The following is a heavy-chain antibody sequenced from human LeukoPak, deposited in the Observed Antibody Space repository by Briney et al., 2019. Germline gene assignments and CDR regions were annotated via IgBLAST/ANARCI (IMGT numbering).Heavy chain of an antibody. CDR2: ISSSGSTI. Sequence: LSLTCTASGGSISSGGYYWSWIRQHPGKGLEWVSYISSSGSTIYYADSVKGRFTISRDNAKNSLYLQMNSLRAEDTAVYYCARAEVMGATNYWGQGTLVTVSS. CDR3: ARAEVMGATNY. CDR1: GGSISSGGYY. V-gene: IGHV3-11*01. D-gene: IGHD1-26*01. J-gene: IGHJ4*02.